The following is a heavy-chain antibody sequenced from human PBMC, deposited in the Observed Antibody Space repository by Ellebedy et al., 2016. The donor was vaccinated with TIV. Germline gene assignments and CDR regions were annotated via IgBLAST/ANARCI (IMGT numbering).Heavy chain of an antibody. CDR3: AKWGWIGYYDY. J-gene: IGHJ4*01. CDR1: RFTFSSSA. Sequence: GGSLRLSCAASRFTFSSSAMSWVRQAPGKGLEWVSAISSISGSTYYAGSVKGRFTISRDDSKGTLDLQMNSLRAEDTAVYYCAKWGWIGYYDYWGHGTLVTVSS. V-gene: IGHV3-23*01. D-gene: IGHD3-3*01. CDR2: ISSISGST.